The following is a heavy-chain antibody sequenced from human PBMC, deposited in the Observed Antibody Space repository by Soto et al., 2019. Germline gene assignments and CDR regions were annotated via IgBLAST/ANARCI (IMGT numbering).Heavy chain of an antibody. D-gene: IGHD6-13*01. CDR1: GGSFSGYY. J-gene: IGHJ4*02. V-gene: IGHV4-34*01. CDR3: APGAAAGTVENYFEY. CDR2: INHSGST. Sequence: SETLSLTCAVYGGSFSGYYWSCIRQPPGKGLEWIGEINHSGSTNYNPSLKSRVTISVDTSKNQFSLKLSSVTAADTAVYYCAPGAAAGTVENYFEYWGQGTLVTLSS.